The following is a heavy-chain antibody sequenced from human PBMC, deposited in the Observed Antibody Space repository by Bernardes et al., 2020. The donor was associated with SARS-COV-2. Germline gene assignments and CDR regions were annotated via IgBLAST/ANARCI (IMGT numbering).Heavy chain of an antibody. D-gene: IGHD1-26*01. CDR2: ISYDGSNK. CDR3: ANGQVYRDVDY. Sequence: GGSLRLSCAASGFTFSSYGMHWVRQAPGKGLEWVAVISYDGSNKYYADSVKGRFTISRDNSKNTLYLQMNSLRAEDTAVYYCANGQVYRDVDYWGQGTLVTVSS. CDR1: GFTFSSYG. J-gene: IGHJ4*02. V-gene: IGHV3-30*18.